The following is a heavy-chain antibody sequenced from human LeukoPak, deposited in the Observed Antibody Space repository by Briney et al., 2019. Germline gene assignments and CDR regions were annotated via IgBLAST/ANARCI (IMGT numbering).Heavy chain of an antibody. CDR2: IIPIFGTA. V-gene: IGHV1-69*13. CDR1: GGTFSNYA. D-gene: IGHD6-19*01. CDR3: ARILSSSWYEYFHH. Sequence: ASVKVSCKASGGTFSNYAISWVRQAPGQGLEWMGAIIPIFGTANYAQKFQGRVTITADESTSTAYMELCSLRSEDTAVYYCARILSSSWYEYFHHWGQGTLVTVSS. J-gene: IGHJ1*01.